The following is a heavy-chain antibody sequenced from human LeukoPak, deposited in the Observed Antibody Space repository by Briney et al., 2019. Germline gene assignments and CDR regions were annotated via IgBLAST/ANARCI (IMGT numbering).Heavy chain of an antibody. CDR3: ARDLSEFGEPTNPYYYGMDV. J-gene: IGHJ6*02. Sequence: PGGSLRLSCAASGFTFSDYYMSWIRQAPGEGVEWVSYISGSGSTIYYADSVKGRFTISRDNAKNSLYLQMNSLRAEDTAVYYCARDLSEFGEPTNPYYYGMDVWGQGTTVTVSS. CDR1: GFTFSDYY. V-gene: IGHV3-11*01. D-gene: IGHD3-10*01. CDR2: ISGSGSTI.